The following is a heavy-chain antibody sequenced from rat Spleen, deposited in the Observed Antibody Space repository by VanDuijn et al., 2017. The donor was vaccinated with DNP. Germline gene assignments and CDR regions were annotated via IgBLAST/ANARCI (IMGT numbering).Heavy chain of an antibody. V-gene: IGHV5-22*01. J-gene: IGHJ2*01. CDR2: ISYDGGRT. CDR3: ASWGIRAYYFDS. Sequence: EVQLVESGGGLVQPGGSLKLSCAASGFAFSDYYMAWVRQAPTKGLEWVAYISYDGGRTYYGDSVKGRFTISRDNAKSTLFLQMNSLRFEDTATYYCASWGIRAYYFDSWGQGVMVTVSS. CDR1: GFAFSDYY. D-gene: IGHD4-3*01.